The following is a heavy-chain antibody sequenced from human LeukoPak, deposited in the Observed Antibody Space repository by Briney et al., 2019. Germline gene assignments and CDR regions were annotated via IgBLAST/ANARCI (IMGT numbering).Heavy chain of an antibody. J-gene: IGHJ4*02. V-gene: IGHV4-34*01. CDR1: GGSFSGYY. Sequence: SETLSLTCAVYGGSFSGYYWSWIRQPPGKGLEWIGEINHSGSTNYNPSLKSRVTISVDTSKNQFSLKLSSVTAADTAVYYCAGRRGYALGYCSSTSCPHFDYWGQGTLVTVSS. D-gene: IGHD2-2*01. CDR2: INHSGST. CDR3: AGRRGYALGYCSSTSCPHFDY.